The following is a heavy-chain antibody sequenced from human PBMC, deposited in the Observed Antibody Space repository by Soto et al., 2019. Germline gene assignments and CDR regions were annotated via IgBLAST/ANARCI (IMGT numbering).Heavy chain of an antibody. V-gene: IGHV4-61*08. D-gene: IGHD2-21*02. CDR3: ARDLWGYCGTDCYPLDV. CDR2: MYNTGST. CDR1: GGSISSGDYY. Sequence: SETLSLTCTVCGGSISSGDYYWSWIRPPPGKGLEWIGYMYNTGSTVYNPSFKSRVTISVDTSKNQFSLKLNSVTAADTAVYYCARDLWGYCGTDCYPLDVWGQGTTVTVSS. J-gene: IGHJ6*02.